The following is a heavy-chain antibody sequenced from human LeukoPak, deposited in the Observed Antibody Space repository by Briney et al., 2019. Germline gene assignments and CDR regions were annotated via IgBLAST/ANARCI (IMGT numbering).Heavy chain of an antibody. Sequence: ASVKVSCKASGYTFTGYYMHWVRQAPGQGLDWMGWINPNSGGTNYAQKFQGRVTMTRDTSISTAYMELSRLRSDDTAVYYCARGIYYYDSSGRNEYFQHWGQGTLVTVSS. D-gene: IGHD3-22*01. CDR1: GYTFTGYY. J-gene: IGHJ1*01. CDR3: ARGIYYYDSSGRNEYFQH. CDR2: INPNSGGT. V-gene: IGHV1-2*02.